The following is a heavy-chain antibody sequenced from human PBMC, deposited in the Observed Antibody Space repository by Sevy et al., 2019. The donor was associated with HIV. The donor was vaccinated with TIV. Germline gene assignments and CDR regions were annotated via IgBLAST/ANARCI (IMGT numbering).Heavy chain of an antibody. CDR1: GFTFSDYY. D-gene: IGHD2-15*01. CDR2: ISSSGSTI. J-gene: IGHJ6*02. Sequence: GGSLRLSCAASGFTFSDYYMSWIHQAPGKGLEWVSYISSSGSTIYYADSVKGRFTISRDNAKNSLYLQMNSLRAEDTAVYYCARFDRVAATTKNYYYGMDVWGQGTTVTVSS. CDR3: ARFDRVAATTKNYYYGMDV. V-gene: IGHV3-11*01.